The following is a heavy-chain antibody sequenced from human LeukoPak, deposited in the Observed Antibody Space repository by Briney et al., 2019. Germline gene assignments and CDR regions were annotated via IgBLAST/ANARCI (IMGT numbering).Heavy chain of an antibody. CDR1: GGSFSGYY. Sequence: SETLSLTCAVYGGSFSGYYWSWIRQPPGKGLEWIGEINHSGSTNYNPSLKSRVTISIDTSKNQFSLKLSSVTAADTAVYYCARRGLRQWLRQNWFDPWGQGTLVTVSS. CDR2: INHSGST. CDR3: ARRGLRQWLRQNWFDP. V-gene: IGHV4-34*01. D-gene: IGHD5-12*01. J-gene: IGHJ5*02.